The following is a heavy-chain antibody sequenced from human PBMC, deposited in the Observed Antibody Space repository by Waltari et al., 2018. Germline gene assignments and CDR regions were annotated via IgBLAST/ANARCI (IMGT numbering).Heavy chain of an antibody. V-gene: IGHV3-9*01. CDR2: ISWNMGSI. CDR3: ARVCEPHFDY. CDR1: GFTFDGYA. D-gene: IGHD2-8*01. J-gene: IGHJ4*02. Sequence: EVQLVESGGGLVQPGRSLRLSCAASGFTFDGYAMHWVRQAPGKGLEGVSGISWNMGSIGYADSVKGRFTISRDNAKNSLYLQMNSLRAEDTALYYCARVCEPHFDYWGQGTLVTVSS.